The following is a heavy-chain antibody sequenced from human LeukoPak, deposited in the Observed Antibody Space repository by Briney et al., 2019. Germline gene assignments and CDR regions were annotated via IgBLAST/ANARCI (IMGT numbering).Heavy chain of an antibody. CDR3: ARMVRVSYYYYMDV. V-gene: IGHV1-2*02. J-gene: IGHJ6*03. CDR2: INPNSGGT. Sequence: GASVKVSCKASGYTFTGYYMYWVRQAPGQGLEWMGWINPNSGGTNYAQKFQGRVTMTRDTSISTAYMELSRLRSDDTAVYYCARMVRVSYYYYMDVWGKGTTVTISS. D-gene: IGHD3-10*01. CDR1: GYTFTGYY.